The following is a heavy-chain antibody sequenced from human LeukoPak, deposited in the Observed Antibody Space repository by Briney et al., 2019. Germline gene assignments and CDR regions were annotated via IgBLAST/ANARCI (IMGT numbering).Heavy chain of an antibody. CDR2: ISYDGSNK. CDR3: ASEEGYGLDY. Sequence: GGSLRLSCAASGFTFSSYGMHRVREAPGKGLEWVAVISYDGSNKYYADSVKGRFTISRDNSKNTLYLQMNSLRAEDTAVYYCASEEGYGLDYWGQGTLVTVSS. V-gene: IGHV3-30*03. CDR1: GFTFSSYG. D-gene: IGHD5-12*01. J-gene: IGHJ4*02.